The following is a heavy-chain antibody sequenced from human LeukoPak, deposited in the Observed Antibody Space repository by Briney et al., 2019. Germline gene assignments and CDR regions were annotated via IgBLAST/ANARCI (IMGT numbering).Heavy chain of an antibody. V-gene: IGHV4-30-4*08. D-gene: IGHD1-26*01. CDR2: IYYTGNT. CDR3: ARVGLYSGSYYWFDP. Sequence: TLSLTCTVSGGSISSGDYYWSWIRQPPGTGLEWIAYIYYTGNTYYNPSLKSRVTISVDTSKNQFSLKLSSVTAADTAMYYCARVGLYSGSYYWFDPWGQGTLVTVSS. J-gene: IGHJ5*02. CDR1: GGSISSGDYY.